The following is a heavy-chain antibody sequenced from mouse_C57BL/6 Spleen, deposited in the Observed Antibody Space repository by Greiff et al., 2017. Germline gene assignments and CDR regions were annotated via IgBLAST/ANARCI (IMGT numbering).Heavy chain of an antibody. CDR1: GFTFRDYY. J-gene: IGHJ4*01. D-gene: IGHD2-3*01. CDR2: LSNGGGST. CDR3: ARYDYAMDY. V-gene: IGHV5-12*01. Sequence: EVTLVASGGGLVQPGGSLKLSCAASGFTFRDYYMCWVRQTPEKRLEWVAYLSNGGGSTYYPATVQGRFTISRDNAKNTLYLQMSRLKSEDTAMYYCARYDYAMDYWGQGTSVTVSS.